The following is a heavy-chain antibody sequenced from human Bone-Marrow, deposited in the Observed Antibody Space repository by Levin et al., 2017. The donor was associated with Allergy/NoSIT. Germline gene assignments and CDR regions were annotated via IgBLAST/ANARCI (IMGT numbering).Heavy chain of an antibody. V-gene: IGHV3-11*01. CDR1: GFDFSDYY. D-gene: IGHD6-13*01. Sequence: GESLKISCVGSGFDFSDYYMTWIRQAPGQRLEWASHISNTARTTYYADSVRGRFTISRDNNKRSVYLQMDSLKVEDTAVYYCARESRAAAGTLDYWGQGIVVVVSS. CDR2: ISNTARTT. J-gene: IGHJ4*02. CDR3: ARESRAAAGTLDY.